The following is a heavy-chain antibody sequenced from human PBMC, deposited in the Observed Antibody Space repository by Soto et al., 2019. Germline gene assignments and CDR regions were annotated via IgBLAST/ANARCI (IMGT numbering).Heavy chain of an antibody. CDR3: ARHRARNWFDP. CDR1: GDSVTSDNYY. J-gene: IGHJ5*02. CDR2: VHYTRST. V-gene: IGHV4-61*01. Sequence: PSETLSLTCTVSGDSVTSDNYYWTWVRQSPGKGLEWIGYVHYTRSTNYNPSLKSRVTISVDTSKNQFSLKLGSVTAADTAVFYCARHRARNWFDPWGQGTLVTVSS. D-gene: IGHD6-6*01.